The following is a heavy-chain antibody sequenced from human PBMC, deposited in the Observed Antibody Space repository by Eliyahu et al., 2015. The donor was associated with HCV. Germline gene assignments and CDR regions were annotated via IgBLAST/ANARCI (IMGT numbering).Heavy chain of an antibody. CDR2: INYSGNT. J-gene: IGHJ4*02. Sequence: QVRLQQWGAGLLKPSETLSLTCAVFGGSLSDYNWSWIRQPPGKGLEWIGEINYSGNTNYNPSLKSRVTISVDPSKNQFSLRLISVTAADTAVYYCARRSDFWGQGTLVTVSS. CDR1: GGSLSDYN. CDR3: ARRSDF. D-gene: IGHD1-26*01. V-gene: IGHV4-34*01.